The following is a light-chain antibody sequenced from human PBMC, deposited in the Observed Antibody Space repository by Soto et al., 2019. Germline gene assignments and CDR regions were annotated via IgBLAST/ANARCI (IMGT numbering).Light chain of an antibody. CDR2: AAS. Sequence: IPMTQPPSSLSAPVGDRVTITCRASQSIATYLNWYQQKPGKXPKLLIYAASSLQSGIPSRFSGSRSGTDVTITISSLQPEDCETYYGQQSYSTPRTFGGGTKVEIK. J-gene: IGKJ4*01. CDR3: QQSYSTPRT. CDR1: QSIATY. V-gene: IGKV1-39*01.